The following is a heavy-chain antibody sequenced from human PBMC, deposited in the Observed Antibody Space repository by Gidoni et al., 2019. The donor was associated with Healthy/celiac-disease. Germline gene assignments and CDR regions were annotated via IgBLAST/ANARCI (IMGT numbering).Heavy chain of an antibody. Sequence: QVQLVESGGGVVQPGRSLRLSCAASGFTFSSYGMPWVRQAPGKGLEWVAVISYDGSNKYYADSVKGRFTISRDNSKNTLYLQMNSLRAEDTAVYYCAAGNRGYSYGYDYWGQGTLVTVSS. CDR1: GFTFSSYG. V-gene: IGHV3-30*03. CDR3: AAGNRGYSYGYDY. D-gene: IGHD5-18*01. J-gene: IGHJ4*02. CDR2: ISYDGSNK.